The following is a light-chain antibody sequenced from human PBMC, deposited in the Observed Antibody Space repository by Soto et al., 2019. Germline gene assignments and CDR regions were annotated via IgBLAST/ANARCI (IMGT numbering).Light chain of an antibody. CDR2: AAS. J-gene: IGKJ4*01. V-gene: IGKV1-39*01. Sequence: DIQMNQSPSSLSAYVGDRVTITCRASQRIGSYLNWYQQKPGKAPKLRIYAASSLQGGVPPRFSGSGSGTDFTLTISSLQREDCAIYYCQQSSSTVLTFGGGTKVEIK. CDR1: QRIGSY. CDR3: QQSSSTVLT.